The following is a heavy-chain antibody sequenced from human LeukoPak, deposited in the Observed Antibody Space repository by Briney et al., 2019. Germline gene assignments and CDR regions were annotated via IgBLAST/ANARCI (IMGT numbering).Heavy chain of an antibody. D-gene: IGHD1-1*01. CDR2: INPNSGDT. Sequence: ASVKVSCKASGYTFTNYFMHWVRQAPGQGLEWTGWINPNSGDTNYAQKFQGRVTMTRDTSISTAYMELSRLRSDDTAMFYCAREGTFCGIDYWGQGTLVTVSS. V-gene: IGHV1-2*02. CDR1: GYTFTNYF. J-gene: IGHJ4*02. CDR3: AREGTFCGIDY.